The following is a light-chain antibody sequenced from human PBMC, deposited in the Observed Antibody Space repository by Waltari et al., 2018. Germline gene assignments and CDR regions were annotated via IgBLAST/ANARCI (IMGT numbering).Light chain of an antibody. CDR1: QSISSY. V-gene: IGKV1-39*01. Sequence: VGDRVTITCRASQSISSYLNWYQQKPGKAPKLLIYAASSLQSGVPSRFSGSGSGTDFTLTISSLQPEDFATYYCQQSYSTPPYTFGQGTKLEIK. J-gene: IGKJ2*01. CDR3: QQSYSTPPYT. CDR2: AAS.